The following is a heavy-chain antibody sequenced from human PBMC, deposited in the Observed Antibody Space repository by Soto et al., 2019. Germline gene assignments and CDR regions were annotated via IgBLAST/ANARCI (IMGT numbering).Heavy chain of an antibody. CDR1: GFTFSSYG. CDR2: ISYDGSNK. V-gene: IGHV3-30*18. D-gene: IGHD6-6*01. J-gene: IGHJ6*02. CDR3: AKDQTGTPSIAARSYGMDV. Sequence: QVQLVESGGGVVQPGRSLRRSCAASGFTFSSYGMHWVRQAPGNGLEWVAVISYDGSNKYYADSVKGRFTISRDNSKNTLYLQMNSLRAEDTAVYYCAKDQTGTPSIAARSYGMDVWGQGTTVTVSS.